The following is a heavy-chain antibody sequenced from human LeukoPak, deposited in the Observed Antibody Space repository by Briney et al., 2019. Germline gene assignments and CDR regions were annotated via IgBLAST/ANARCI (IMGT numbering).Heavy chain of an antibody. D-gene: IGHD5-12*01. J-gene: IGHJ4*02. CDR2: LQQDGREQ. CDR1: GFTFRSSW. Sequence: GGSRRLSCAASGFTFRSSWMSWGRRAPGKGRRWVAHLQQDGREQYYVGSSKGRFTISRDNATNSLYLRRTSLKAEATARYYCARVDHCGSDYWGQGTLVTVSS. V-gene: IGHV3-7*04. CDR3: ARVDHCGSDY.